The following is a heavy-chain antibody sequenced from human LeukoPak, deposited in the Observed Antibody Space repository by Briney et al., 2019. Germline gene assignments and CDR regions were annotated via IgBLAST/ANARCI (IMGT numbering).Heavy chain of an antibody. D-gene: IGHD3-10*01. V-gene: IGHV3-48*03. CDR3: AGDSYGLNY. CDR2: ISGSGSTI. Sequence: GGSLRLSCAASGFIFSSYEMNWVRQAPGKVLEWVSFISGSGSTIYYADSVKGRFTISRDNAKNSLYLQMNSLRAEDTAVYYCAGDSYGLNYWGQGTLVTVSS. J-gene: IGHJ4*02. CDR1: GFIFSSYE.